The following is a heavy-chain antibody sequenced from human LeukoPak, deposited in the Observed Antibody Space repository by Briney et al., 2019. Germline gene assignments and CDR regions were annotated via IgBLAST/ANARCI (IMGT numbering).Heavy chain of an antibody. Sequence: GSVKVSCKASGYTFTSYGISWVRQAPGQGLEWMGWISAYNGNTNYAQKLQGRVTMTTDTSTSTAYMELRSLRSDDTAVYYCAREYSGYDYGRQFDYWGQGTLVTVSS. CDR3: AREYSGYDYGRQFDY. V-gene: IGHV1-18*01. CDR1: GYTFTSYG. CDR2: ISAYNGNT. J-gene: IGHJ4*02. D-gene: IGHD5-12*01.